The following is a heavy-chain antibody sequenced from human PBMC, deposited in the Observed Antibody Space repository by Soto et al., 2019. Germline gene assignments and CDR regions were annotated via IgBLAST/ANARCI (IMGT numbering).Heavy chain of an antibody. CDR2: ISAYNGNT. CDR3: ARDIVVVPAAIVSGYYYYGMDV. V-gene: IGHV1-18*01. D-gene: IGHD2-2*02. J-gene: IGHJ6*02. CDR1: GYTFTSYG. Sequence: ASVKVSCKASGYTFTSYGISWVRQAPGQGLEWMGWISAYNGNTNYAQKLQGRATMTTDTSTSTAYMELRSLRSDDTAVYYCARDIVVVPAAIVSGYYYYGMDVWGQGTTVTVSS.